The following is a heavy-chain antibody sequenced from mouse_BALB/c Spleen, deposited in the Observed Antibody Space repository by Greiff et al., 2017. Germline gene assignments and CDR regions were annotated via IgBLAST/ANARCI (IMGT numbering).Heavy chain of an antibody. Sequence: EVQLVESGGGLVKPGGSLKLSCAASGFTFSSYAMSWVRQTPEKRLEWVATISSGGSYTYYPDSVKGRFTISRDNAKNTLYLQMSSLRSEDTAMYYCARRGGGNWYFDVWGAGTTVTVSS. CDR3: ARRGGGNWYFDV. V-gene: IGHV5-9-3*01. CDR1: GFTFSSYA. D-gene: IGHD1-1*02. J-gene: IGHJ1*01. CDR2: ISSGGSYT.